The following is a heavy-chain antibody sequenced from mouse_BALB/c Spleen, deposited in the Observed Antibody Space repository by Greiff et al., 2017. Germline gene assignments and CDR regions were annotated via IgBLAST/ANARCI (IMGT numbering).Heavy chain of an antibody. Sequence: EVQLQQSGAELVRPGASVKLSCTASGFNFKDYYMHWVKQTPEQGLEWIGWIDPENGDTEYAPKFQGQATMTADTSSNTAYLQLSSLTSEDTAVYYCTIYYGNYLYAMDYWGQGTSVTVSA. V-gene: IGHV14-4*02. J-gene: IGHJ4*01. CDR1: GFNFKDYY. CDR2: IDPENGDT. D-gene: IGHD2-1*01. CDR3: TIYYGNYLYAMDY.